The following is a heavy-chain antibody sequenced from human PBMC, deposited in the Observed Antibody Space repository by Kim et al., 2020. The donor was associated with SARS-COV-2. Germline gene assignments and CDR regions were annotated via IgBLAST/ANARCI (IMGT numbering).Heavy chain of an antibody. CDR2: ISTSGSTI. J-gene: IGHJ4*02. V-gene: IGHV3-11*01. CDR1: GFTFSDYY. Sequence: GGSLRLSCATSGFTFSDYYMNWISQAPGKGLEWVSYISTSGSTIHYARSVEGRFTISRDNAKNSLYLQMNSLRAEDTAVYYCTRGDNYGSGTDNWGQGTQVTVSS. CDR3: TRGDNYGSGTDN. D-gene: IGHD3-10*01.